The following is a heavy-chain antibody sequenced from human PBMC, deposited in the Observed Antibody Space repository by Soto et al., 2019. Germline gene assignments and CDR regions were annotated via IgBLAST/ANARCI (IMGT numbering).Heavy chain of an antibody. CDR2: LTQSGHAT. CDR1: GFTFSDYY. J-gene: IGHJ4*02. V-gene: IGHV3-11*04. D-gene: IGHD5-12*01. CDR3: ARAIRGYGSYGGY. Sequence: QVQRVESGGDLVKPGVSLRLSCAASGFTFSDYYMSWIRQTPGKGLEWVSYLTQSGHATVYADSVRGRFTISRDNNKNSLYLQMNSLRVEDTGVYYCARAIRGYGSYGGYLGQGTLVTVSS.